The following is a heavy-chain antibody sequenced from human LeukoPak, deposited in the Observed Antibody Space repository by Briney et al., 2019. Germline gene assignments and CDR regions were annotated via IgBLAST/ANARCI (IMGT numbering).Heavy chain of an antibody. CDR3: AKDDAVGKGWDAFDI. V-gene: IGHV3-7*01. Sequence: GGPLRLPWAASGSVFSNYWINWSRRPPGRGLEGVANKNQDGSRKQYVDSVKGRFAISRDNAKNSLYLQLNSLRVDDTAVYYCAKDDAVGKGWDAFDIWGQGTTVTVSS. D-gene: IGHD4-23*01. J-gene: IGHJ3*02. CDR2: KNQDGSRK. CDR1: GSVFSNYW.